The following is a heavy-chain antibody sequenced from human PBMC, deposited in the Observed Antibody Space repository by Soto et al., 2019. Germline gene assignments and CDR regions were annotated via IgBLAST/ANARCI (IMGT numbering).Heavy chain of an antibody. V-gene: IGHV1-3*01. CDR3: ARVGSGLENYFDY. CDR1: GYTFTSYA. CDR2: INAGNGNT. Sequence: ASVKVSCKASGYTFTSYAMHWVRQDPGQRLEWMGWINAGNGNTKYSQKFQGRVTITRDTSASTAYMELSSLRSEDTAVYYCARVGSGLENYFDYWGQGTLVTVSS. J-gene: IGHJ4*02. D-gene: IGHD5-12*01.